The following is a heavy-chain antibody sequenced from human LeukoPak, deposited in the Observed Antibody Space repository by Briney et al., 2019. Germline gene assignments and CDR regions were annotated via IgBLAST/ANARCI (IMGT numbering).Heavy chain of an antibody. CDR3: ARDLGCGSRGMDV. J-gene: IGHJ6*02. Sequence: GRSLRLSCAASGFTFSSYGMHWVRQAPGKGLEWVAVIWYDGSNKYYADSVKGRFTISRDNSKNTLYLQMNSLRAEDTAVYYCARDLGCGSRGMDVWGQGTTVTVSS. CDR1: GFTFSSYG. CDR2: IWYDGSNK. D-gene: IGHD3-10*01. V-gene: IGHV3-33*01.